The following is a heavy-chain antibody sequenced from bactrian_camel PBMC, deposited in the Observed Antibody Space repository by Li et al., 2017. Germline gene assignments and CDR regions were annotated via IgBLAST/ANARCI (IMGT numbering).Heavy chain of an antibody. Sequence: HVQLVESGGGSVQPGGSLTLSCTTSGVGDVGDCLAWFRQAPGKQQRVGVAAIETDIGVTHYANSVKGRFTISKDNAKNTLYLQMNSLKPEDTAMYYCAATAKFCKGTYSFTGYNYWGQGTQVTVS. V-gene: IGHV3S6*01. CDR2: IETDIGVT. D-gene: IGHD2*01. CDR1: GVGDVGDC. J-gene: IGHJ4*01. CDR3: AATAKFCKGTYSFTGYNY.